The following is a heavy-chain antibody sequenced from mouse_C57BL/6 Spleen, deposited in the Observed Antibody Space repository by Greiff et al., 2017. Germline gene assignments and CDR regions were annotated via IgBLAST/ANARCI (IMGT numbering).Heavy chain of an antibody. CDR3: ARGYYDYDAWFAY. J-gene: IGHJ3*01. CDR1: GYAFSSSW. V-gene: IGHV1-82*01. D-gene: IGHD2-4*01. Sequence: QVQLKESGPELVKPGASVKISCKASGYAFSSSWMNWVKQRPGKGLEWIGRIYPGDGDTNYNGKFKGKATLTADKSSSTAYLQLSILTSEDSAVYFCARGYYDYDAWFAYWGQGTLVTVSA. CDR2: IYPGDGDT.